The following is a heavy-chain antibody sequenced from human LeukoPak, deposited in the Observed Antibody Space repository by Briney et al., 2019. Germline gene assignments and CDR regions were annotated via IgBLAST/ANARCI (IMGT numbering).Heavy chain of an antibody. CDR2: INAGNGNT. CDR3: ARVAMVRGVIMLYFDY. D-gene: IGHD3-10*01. V-gene: IGHV1-3*01. Sequence: GASVKVSCKASGYTFTSYAMHWVRQAPGQRLEWMGWINAGNGNTKYSQKFRGRVTITRDTSASTAYMELSSLRSEDTAVYYCARVAMVRGVIMLYFDYWGQGTLVTVSS. CDR1: GYTFTSYA. J-gene: IGHJ4*02.